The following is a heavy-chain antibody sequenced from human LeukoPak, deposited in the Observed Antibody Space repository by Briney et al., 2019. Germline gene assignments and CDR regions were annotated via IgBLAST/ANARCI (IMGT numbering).Heavy chain of an antibody. CDR3: ARDSGTTGEVKFDP. CDR1: GGSIRSYY. Sequence: SETLSLTCTVSGGSIRSYYWSWIRQPPGKGLEWIGYIFYSGSTNYNPSLKSRVAISVDTSKNQFSLKLSSVTAADTAVYYCARDSGTTGEVKFDPWGQGTLVTVSS. D-gene: IGHD3-10*01. J-gene: IGHJ5*02. V-gene: IGHV4-59*12. CDR2: IFYSGST.